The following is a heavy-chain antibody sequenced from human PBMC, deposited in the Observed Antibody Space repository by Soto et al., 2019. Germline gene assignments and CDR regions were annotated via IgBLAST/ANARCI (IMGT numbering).Heavy chain of an antibody. Sequence: PSETLSLTCTVSGGSISTYYWSWIRQPPGKGLEWIGYIYYSGSTNYNPSLKSRVSISVDTSKNQFSLKLSSVTAADTAVYYCARDRPANWFDPWGQGTLVTVSS. CDR1: GGSISTYY. CDR3: ARDRPANWFDP. V-gene: IGHV4-59*01. J-gene: IGHJ5*02. CDR2: IYYSGST.